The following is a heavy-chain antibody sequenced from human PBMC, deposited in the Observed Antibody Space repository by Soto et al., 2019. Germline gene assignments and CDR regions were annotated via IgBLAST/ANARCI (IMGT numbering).Heavy chain of an antibody. CDR1: GGSFSGYY. V-gene: IGHV4-34*01. J-gene: IGHJ5*02. Sequence: QVQLQQWGAGLLKPSETLALACAVYGGSFSGYYWSWIRQPPGKGVEWIGEINHSGSTNYNPSLKSRVTASVATSKNQFELKLRSVTAADTSVYDCAREYGSGKLFDPWGQGTLVTVSS. CDR3: AREYGSGKLFDP. D-gene: IGHD3-10*01. CDR2: INHSGST.